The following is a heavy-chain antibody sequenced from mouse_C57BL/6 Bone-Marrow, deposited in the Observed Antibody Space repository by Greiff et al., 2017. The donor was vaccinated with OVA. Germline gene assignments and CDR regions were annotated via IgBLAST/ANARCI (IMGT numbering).Heavy chain of an antibody. CDR3: ARSDLPYYSNYGFAY. D-gene: IGHD2-5*01. Sequence: EVQLQQSGPELVKPGASVKISCKASGYTFTDYYMNWVKQSHGKSLEWIGDINPNNGGTSYNQKFKGKATLTVDKSSSTAYMELRSLTSEDSAVYYCARSDLPYYSNYGFAYWGQGTLVTVSA. CDR1: GYTFTDYY. V-gene: IGHV1-26*01. CDR2: INPNNGGT. J-gene: IGHJ3*01.